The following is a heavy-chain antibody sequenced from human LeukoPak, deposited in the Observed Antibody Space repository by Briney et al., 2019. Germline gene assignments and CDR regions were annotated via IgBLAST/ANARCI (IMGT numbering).Heavy chain of an antibody. CDR2: INPSGGST. J-gene: IGHJ4*02. D-gene: IGHD1-14*01. Sequence: ASVKVSCKASGYTFTSYYMHWVRQAPGQGLEWMGIINPSGGSTSYAQKFQGRVTLTRDTSTSTVYMELSSLRPEDTAMYYCARQIAGPNHFLDYWGQGTLVTVSS. CDR3: ARQIAGPNHFLDY. CDR1: GYTFTSYY. V-gene: IGHV1-46*01.